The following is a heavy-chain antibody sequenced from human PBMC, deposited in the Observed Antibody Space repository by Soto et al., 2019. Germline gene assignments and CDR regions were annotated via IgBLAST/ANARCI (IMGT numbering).Heavy chain of an antibody. CDR3: ARDLYLPPNRWQLDEAP. Sequence: GGSLRLSCAASGFTFSSYGMHWVRQAPGKGLEWVAVIWYDGSNKYYADSVKGRFTISRDNSKNTLYLQMNSLRAEDTAVYYCARDLYLPPNRWQLDEAPWGQGTLVTVSS. CDR2: IWYDGSNK. J-gene: IGHJ5*02. D-gene: IGHD6-13*01. CDR1: GFTFSSYG. V-gene: IGHV3-33*01.